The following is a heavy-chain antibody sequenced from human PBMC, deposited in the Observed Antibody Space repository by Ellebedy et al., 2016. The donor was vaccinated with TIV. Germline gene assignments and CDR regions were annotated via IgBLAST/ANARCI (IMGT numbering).Heavy chain of an antibody. J-gene: IGHJ4*02. CDR2: SSGSGGIT. D-gene: IGHD6-19*01. CDR1: GFTVSNSY. CDR3: AKERGSSGWPLDY. Sequence: GESLKISCAASGFTVSNSYMSWVRQAPGKGLEWVSASSGSGGITYYADSVKGRFTISRDNSKNTLYLQMNSLRDEDTAIYYWAKERGSSGWPLDYWGQGTLVTVSS. V-gene: IGHV3-23*01.